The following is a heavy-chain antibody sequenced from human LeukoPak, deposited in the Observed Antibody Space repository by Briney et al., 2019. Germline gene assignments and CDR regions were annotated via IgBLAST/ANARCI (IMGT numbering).Heavy chain of an antibody. J-gene: IGHJ4*02. CDR3: ARGATGVWFGSGDY. CDR1: GYSISSGYY. V-gene: IGHV4-38-2*01. CDR2: IYHSGST. Sequence: SSETLSLTCAVSGYSISSGYYWGWIRQPSGKGLEWIGSIYHSGSTYYNPSLKSRVTISVDTSKNQFSLKLSSVTAADTAVYYCARGATGVWFGSGDYWGQGTLVTVSS. D-gene: IGHD3-10*01.